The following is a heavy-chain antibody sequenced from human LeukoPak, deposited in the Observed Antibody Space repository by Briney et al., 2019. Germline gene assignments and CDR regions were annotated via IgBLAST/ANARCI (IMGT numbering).Heavy chain of an antibody. D-gene: IGHD3-10*01. Sequence: SETLSLTCTVSGGSISSSSDYWGWIRQPPGKGLEWIGTIYYSGSTYYNPSLKSRVTMSVDTSKNQFSLRLRSVTAADTAVYYCASYYYGSGTYYDFWFDPWGHGTLVTVSS. CDR3: ASYYYGSGTYYDFWFDP. J-gene: IGHJ5*02. V-gene: IGHV4-39*01. CDR2: IYYSGST. CDR1: GGSISSSSDY.